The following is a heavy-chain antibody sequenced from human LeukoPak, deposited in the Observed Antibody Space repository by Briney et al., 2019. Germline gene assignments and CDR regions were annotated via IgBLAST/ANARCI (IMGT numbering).Heavy chain of an antibody. D-gene: IGHD2-2*01. CDR1: GYTFTSYY. V-gene: IGHV1-46*01. CDR2: INPSGGST. CDR3: ARGFPCSSTSCSNWFDP. J-gene: IGHJ5*02. Sequence: ASVKVSCKASGYTFTSYYMHWVRQAPGQGLEWMGIINPSGGSTSYAQKFQGRVTMTRDTSTSTVYMELSSLRSEDTAVYYCARGFPCSSTSCSNWFDPWGQGTLVTVSS.